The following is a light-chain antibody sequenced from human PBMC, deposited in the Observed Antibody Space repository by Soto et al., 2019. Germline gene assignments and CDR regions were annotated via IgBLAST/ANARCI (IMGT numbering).Light chain of an antibody. CDR2: EVS. V-gene: IGLV2-14*03. CDR3: TSLAPGRIYV. J-gene: IGLJ1*01. CDR1: SGEIGAYDN. Sequence: SALSPPDFVSWCGWQSISMSGSPTSGEIGAYDNATWDQQHPGRAPKLIIYEVSHRFSGLSYRFSGSKSGNTASLTISGLHAEDEADYYCTSLAPGRIYVFGSGTNVTV.